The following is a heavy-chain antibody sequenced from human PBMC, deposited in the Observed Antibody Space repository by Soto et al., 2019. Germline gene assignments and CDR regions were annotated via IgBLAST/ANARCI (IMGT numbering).Heavy chain of an antibody. V-gene: IGHV3-23*01. CDR3: SKDQGEYSGYGGLDN. J-gene: IGHJ4*02. CDR1: GFTFSSYA. D-gene: IGHD5-12*01. CDR2: ISGSGGST. Sequence: GGSLRLSCAASGFTFSSYAMSWVRQAPGKGLEWVSAISGSGGSTYYADSVKGRFTISRDNSKNTLYLQMNSLRAEDTAVYYCSKDQGEYSGYGGLDNWGQGTLVTVSS.